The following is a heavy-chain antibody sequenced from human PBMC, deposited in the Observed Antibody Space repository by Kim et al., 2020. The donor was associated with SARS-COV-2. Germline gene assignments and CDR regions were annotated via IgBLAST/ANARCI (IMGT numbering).Heavy chain of an antibody. CDR1: GFTFSSYE. CDR2: ISSSGSTI. CDR3: ARETVVAALDY. J-gene: IGHJ4*02. D-gene: IGHD2-15*01. Sequence: GGSLRLSCAASGFTFSSYEMNWVRQAPGKGLEWVSYISSSGSTIYYADSVKGRFTISRDNAKNSLYLQMNSLRAEDTAVYYCARETVVAALDYWGQGTLVTVSS. V-gene: IGHV3-48*03.